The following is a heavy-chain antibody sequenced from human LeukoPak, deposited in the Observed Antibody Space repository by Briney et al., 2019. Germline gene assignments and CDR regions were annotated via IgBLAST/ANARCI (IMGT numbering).Heavy chain of an antibody. V-gene: IGHV6-1*01. CDR3: ARNYDSSGYYYLDAFDI. J-gene: IGHJ3*02. CDR2: TFYRSKWYN. D-gene: IGHD3-22*01. CDR1: GDSVSSNSAA. Sequence: SQTLSLTCAISGDSVSSNSAAWNWIRQSPSRGLEWLGRTFYRSKWYNDYALSVKSRITINPDTSKNQFSLQLNSVTPEDTAVYYCARNYDSSGYYYLDAFDIWGPGTMVTVSS.